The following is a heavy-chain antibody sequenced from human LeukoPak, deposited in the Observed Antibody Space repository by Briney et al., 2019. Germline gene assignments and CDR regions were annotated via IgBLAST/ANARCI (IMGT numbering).Heavy chain of an antibody. CDR2: ISYDGSNK. CDR1: GFTFSSYG. D-gene: IGHD5-18*01. J-gene: IGHJ4*02. V-gene: IGHV3-30*18. CDR3: AKDPQYSYGYAFDY. Sequence: PGRSLRLSCAASGFTFSSYGMHWVRQAPGKGLEWVAVISYDGSNKYYADSVKGRFTISRDNSKNTLYLQMNSLRAEDTAVYYCAKDPQYSYGYAFDYWGQGTLVTVSS.